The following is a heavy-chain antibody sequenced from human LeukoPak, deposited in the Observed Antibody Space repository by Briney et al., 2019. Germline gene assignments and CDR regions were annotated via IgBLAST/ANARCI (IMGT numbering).Heavy chain of an antibody. CDR3: ARDVIRRAFDY. J-gene: IGHJ4*02. CDR1: GFTFSSYW. CDR2: INSDGSST. Sequence: PGGSLRLSCAASGFTFSSYWMHWVRQAPGKGLVWVSRINSDGSSTSYADSVKGRSTISRDNAKNTLYLQMNSLRAEDTAVYYCARDVIRRAFDYWGQGTLVTVSS. V-gene: IGHV3-74*01. D-gene: IGHD3-16*02.